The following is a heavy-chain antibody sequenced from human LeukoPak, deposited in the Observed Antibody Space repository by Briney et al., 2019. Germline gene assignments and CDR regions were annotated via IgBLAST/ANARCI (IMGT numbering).Heavy chain of an antibody. CDR1: GGSISSFY. J-gene: IGHJ4*02. Sequence: SETLSLTCTVSGGSISSFYWSWIRQPPGKGLEWIGYIYYTGSTNYNSSLKSRVTISVDTSKNQFSLNLSSVTAADTAIYYCATYRQVLLPFESWGQGTLVTVSS. CDR3: ATYRQVLLPFES. V-gene: IGHV4-59*01. CDR2: IYYTGST. D-gene: IGHD2-8*02.